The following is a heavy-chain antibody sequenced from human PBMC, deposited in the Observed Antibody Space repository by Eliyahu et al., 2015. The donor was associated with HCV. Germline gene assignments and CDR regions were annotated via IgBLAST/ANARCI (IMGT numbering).Heavy chain of an antibody. V-gene: IGHV3-21*01. CDR1: GITFSGXS. J-gene: IGHJ6*02. D-gene: IGHD2-15*01. CDR2: ISTSSAXI. CDR3: VYCSSGHCLMAPRFGMDV. Sequence: EVQLVESGGGLVKPGGSLRLSCSGSGITFSGXSMAWVRQAPGKGLEWVSSISTSSAXIYYTDSVKGRFTISRDNAKNSXYLQMNSLRAEDTAIYYCVYCSSGHCLMAPRFGMDVWGQGTTVTVSS.